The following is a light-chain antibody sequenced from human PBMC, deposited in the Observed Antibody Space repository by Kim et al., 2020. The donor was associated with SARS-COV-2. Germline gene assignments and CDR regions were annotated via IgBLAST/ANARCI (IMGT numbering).Light chain of an antibody. CDR3: QVWDSRTYVV. CDR2: RDS. J-gene: IGLJ2*01. CDR1: NIVSTN. V-gene: IGLV3-9*01. Sequence: VALGQTARITCGGNNIVSTNVHWYQQKPGQAPVLVIYRDSNRPSGIPERFSGSNSGTTATLTISRAQAGDEADYYCQVWDSRTYVVFGGGTQLTVL.